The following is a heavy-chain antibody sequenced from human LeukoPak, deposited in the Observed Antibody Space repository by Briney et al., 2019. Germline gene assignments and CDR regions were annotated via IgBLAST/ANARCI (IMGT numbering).Heavy chain of an antibody. V-gene: IGHV1-2*02. J-gene: IGHJ6*02. CDR3: VRADRYYYGMDV. CDR2: INPNSGGT. Sequence: ASVKVSCKASGYTFTGYYMHWVRQAPGQGLEWMGWINPNSGGTNYAQKFQGRVTMTRDTSISTAYMELSRLRSDDTAVYYCVRADRYYYGMDVWGQGTTVTVSS. CDR1: GYTFTGYY. D-gene: IGHD3-22*01.